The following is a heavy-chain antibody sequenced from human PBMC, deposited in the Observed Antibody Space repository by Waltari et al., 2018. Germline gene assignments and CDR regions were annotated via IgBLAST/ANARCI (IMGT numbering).Heavy chain of an antibody. CDR2: IYYSRST. CDR1: GGSISSYY. Sequence: QVQLQESGPGLVKPSETLSLTCTASGGSISSYYWTWTRQPPGKGLEGIGYIYYSRSTNYNPALKSRVTISVDTSKNQCSLKLSSVTAADTAVYYCAGKGYYYYMDVWGKGTTVTVSS. CDR3: AGKGYYYYMDV. V-gene: IGHV4-59*01. J-gene: IGHJ6*03.